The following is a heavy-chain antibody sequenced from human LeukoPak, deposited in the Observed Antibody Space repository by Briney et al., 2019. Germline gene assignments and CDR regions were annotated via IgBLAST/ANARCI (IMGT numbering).Heavy chain of an antibody. J-gene: IGHJ4*02. CDR3: AREGRSSTPGY. CDR1: GGSISSYY. Sequence: PSETLSLTCTVSGGSISSYYWSWIRQPAGKGLEWIGRISASGNTNYNPSLSSRVTMSVDTSRSQFSLKLRSVTAADTAVYYCAREGRSSTPGYWSQGTLDTVSS. D-gene: IGHD2-15*01. CDR2: ISASGNT. V-gene: IGHV4-4*07.